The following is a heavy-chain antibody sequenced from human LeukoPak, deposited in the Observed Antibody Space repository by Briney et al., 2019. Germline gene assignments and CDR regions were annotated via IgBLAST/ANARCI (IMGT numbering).Heavy chain of an antibody. J-gene: IGHJ4*02. Sequence: GASVKVSCKASGYTFNNYGINWVRQAPGQGLEWMGWISTYNDNTNYAQKLQGRVTMTTDTSTSTAYMELRSLTSDDTAVYYCARVVLEVGFQFDFWGQGTLVTVSS. CDR3: ARVVLEVGFQFDF. D-gene: IGHD2-8*02. V-gene: IGHV1-18*01. CDR1: GYTFNNYG. CDR2: ISTYNDNT.